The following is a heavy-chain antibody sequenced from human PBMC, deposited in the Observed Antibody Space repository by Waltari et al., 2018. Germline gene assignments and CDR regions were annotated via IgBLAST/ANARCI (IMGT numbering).Heavy chain of an antibody. D-gene: IGHD3-3*02. Sequence: VQLVQSGAEVRTPGSSVKVSCKASGGPFGGYGISWVRLVRGQRLEWLGVFIPIFVYTDYTQNFQDRPRATADESTSTAYMELSSLTSEDTAIYFCATHKLGISQHYSHMGAWGKGTTVTISS. CDR1: GGPFGGYG. J-gene: IGHJ6*03. CDR2: FIPIFVYT. CDR3: ATHKLGISQHYSHMGA. V-gene: IGHV1-69*12.